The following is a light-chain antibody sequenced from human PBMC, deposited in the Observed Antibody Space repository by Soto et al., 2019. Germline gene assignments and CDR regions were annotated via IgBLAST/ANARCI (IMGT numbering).Light chain of an antibody. Sequence: QFVLTQPASVSGSPGQSITISCAGTHSDVGGYNYVSWYQQHPGKVPRLIISDVNKRPSGVSDHFSGSKSGNTASLTISGLQAEDEADYYCASFTRSVTVVFGGGTKVTVL. CDR3: ASFTRSVTVV. J-gene: IGLJ2*01. CDR2: DVN. V-gene: IGLV2-14*03. CDR1: HSDVGGYNY.